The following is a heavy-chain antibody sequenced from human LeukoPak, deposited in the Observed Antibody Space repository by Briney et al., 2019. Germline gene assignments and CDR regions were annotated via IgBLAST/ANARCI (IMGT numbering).Heavy chain of an antibody. CDR1: GFTFSSYA. J-gene: IGHJ4*02. CDR2: ISYDGSNK. CDR3: ARDDYGDY. Sequence: GGSLRLSCAASGFTFSSYAMHWVRQAPGKGLEWVAVISYDGSNKYYADSVKGRFTISRDNSKNTLYLQMNSLRAEDTAVYYCARDDYGDYWGQGTLVTVSS. V-gene: IGHV3-30*04.